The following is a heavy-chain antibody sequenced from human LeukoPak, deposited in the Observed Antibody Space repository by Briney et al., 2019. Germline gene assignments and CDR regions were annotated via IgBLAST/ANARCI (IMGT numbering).Heavy chain of an antibody. CDR1: GGSFTDFY. Sequence: SETLSLTCTVSGGSFTDFYWNWIRHPAGRGLEWIGRIYTIGSTNYNPSLKSRVTMSVDTSKNQFSLRLNSVSAADTAIYYCARQDILTGFDAFDIWGQGTMVTVSS. D-gene: IGHD3-9*01. CDR3: ARQDILTGFDAFDI. J-gene: IGHJ3*02. V-gene: IGHV4-4*07. CDR2: IYTIGST.